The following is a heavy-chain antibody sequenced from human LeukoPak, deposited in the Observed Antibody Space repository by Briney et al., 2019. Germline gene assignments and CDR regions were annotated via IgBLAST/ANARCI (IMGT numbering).Heavy chain of an antibody. J-gene: IGHJ3*02. CDR1: GYTFTNYW. CDR2: IYPGDFDT. V-gene: IGHV5-51*01. D-gene: IGHD1-26*01. Sequence: GESLKISCKGSGYTFTNYWIAWVRQMPGKGLEWMGIIYPGDFDTRYSTSFQGQVTISADKSLNTAYLQWSSLKASDTAMYYCARPRIVGAFQAFDIWGQGTMLTVSS. CDR3: ARPRIVGAFQAFDI.